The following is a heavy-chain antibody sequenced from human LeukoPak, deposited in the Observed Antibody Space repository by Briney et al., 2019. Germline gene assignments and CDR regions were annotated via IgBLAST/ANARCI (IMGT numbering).Heavy chain of an antibody. D-gene: IGHD3-16*01. CDR1: GFMFSDSW. CDR2: IDKDGSEK. J-gene: IGHJ6*02. Sequence: PGGSLRLSCVASGFMFSDSWMSRVRQAPGKGLEWVADIDKDGSEKDYVDSVSGRFTISRDNAKNSVYLQMDSLRAEDTAVYYCATYTNWVAGDVWGQGTTVSVSS. CDR3: ATYTNWVAGDV. V-gene: IGHV3-7*01.